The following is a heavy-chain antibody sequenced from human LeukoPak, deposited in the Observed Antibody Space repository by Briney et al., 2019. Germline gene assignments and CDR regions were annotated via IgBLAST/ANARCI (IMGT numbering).Heavy chain of an antibody. V-gene: IGHV3-30*02. CDR1: GFTFSSYG. CDR2: IRYDGSNK. CDR3: AKGPRTVRFGDRHKGIFDY. Sequence: GGSLRLSCAASGFTFSSYGMHWVRQAPGKGLEWVAFIRYDGSNKYYADSVKGRFTISRDNSKNTLYLQMNSLRAEETAVYYCAKGPRTVRFGDRHKGIFDYWGQGTLVTVSS. J-gene: IGHJ4*02. D-gene: IGHD3-10*01.